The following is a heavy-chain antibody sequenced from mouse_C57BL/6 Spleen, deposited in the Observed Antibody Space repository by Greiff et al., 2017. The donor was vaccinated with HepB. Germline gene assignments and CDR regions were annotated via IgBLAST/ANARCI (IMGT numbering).Heavy chain of an antibody. D-gene: IGHD2-1*01. J-gene: IGHJ3*01. CDR1: GFTFSNYW. CDR3: TLYWGFAY. CDR2: IRLKSDNYAT. V-gene: IGHV6-3*01. Sequence: EVQLVESGGGLVQPGGSMKLSCVASGFTFSNYWMNWVRQSPEKGLEWVAQIRLKSDNYATHYAESVKGRFTISRDDSKSSVYLQMNNLRAEDTGIYYCTLYWGFAYWGQGTLVTVSA.